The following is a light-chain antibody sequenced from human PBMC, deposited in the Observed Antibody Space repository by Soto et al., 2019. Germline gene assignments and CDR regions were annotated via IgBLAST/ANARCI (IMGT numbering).Light chain of an antibody. V-gene: IGLV2-14*03. Sequence: QSVLTQPASMSGSPGQSITISCTGTSSDVGGYNYVSWYRQHPGKAPKLMIYDVNNRHSGVSNRFSASKSGNTASLTISGLQAEDEADYYCSSHSSSSTLVVFGGGTKLTVL. CDR2: DVN. CDR1: SSDVGGYNY. CDR3: SSHSSSSTLVV. J-gene: IGLJ2*01.